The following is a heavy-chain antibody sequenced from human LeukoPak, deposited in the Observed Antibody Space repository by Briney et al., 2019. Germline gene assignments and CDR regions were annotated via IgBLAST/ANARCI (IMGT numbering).Heavy chain of an antibody. CDR1: GYTFTSYG. CDR3: ARDGEATVTIDDAFDI. Sequence: ASVMVSCKASGYTFTSYGISWVRQAPGQGLEWMGWISAYNGNTNYAQKLQGRVTMTTDTSTSTAYMELRSLRSDDTAVYYCARDGEATVTIDDAFDIWGQGTMVTVSS. D-gene: IGHD4-17*01. V-gene: IGHV1-18*01. J-gene: IGHJ3*02. CDR2: ISAYNGNT.